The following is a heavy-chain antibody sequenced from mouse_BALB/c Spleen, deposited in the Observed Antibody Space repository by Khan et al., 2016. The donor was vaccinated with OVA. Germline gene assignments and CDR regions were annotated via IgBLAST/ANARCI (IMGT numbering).Heavy chain of an antibody. J-gene: IGHJ2*01. CDR1: GFTFSSYA. Sequence: EVELVESGGGLVKPGGSLKLSCAASGFTFSSYAMSWVRQTPETRLEWVASISSGGFTYYPDSVKGRFTISRDNARNILYLQMSSLRSEDTAMYYCAEGLFLYYFGYWGQGNTLTVSS. D-gene: IGHD6-1*01. CDR2: ISSGGFT. CDR3: AEGLFLYYFGY. V-gene: IGHV5-6-5*01.